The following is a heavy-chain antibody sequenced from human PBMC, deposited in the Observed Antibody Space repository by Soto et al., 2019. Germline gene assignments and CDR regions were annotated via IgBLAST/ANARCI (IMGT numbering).Heavy chain of an antibody. CDR3: ARGGYSGSWYGIGSD. V-gene: IGHV4-59*08. CDR2: IYYSGST. J-gene: IGHJ4*02. Sequence: SETLSLTCTVSGGSISSYYWSWIRQPPGKGLEWIGYIYYSGSTNYNPSLKSRVTISVDTSKNQFSLKLSSVTAADTAVYYCARGGYSGSWYGIGSDWGQGTLVTVDS. CDR1: GGSISSYY. D-gene: IGHD5-12*01.